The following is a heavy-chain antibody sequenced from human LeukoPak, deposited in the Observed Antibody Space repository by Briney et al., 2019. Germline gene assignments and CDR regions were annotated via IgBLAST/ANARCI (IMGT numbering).Heavy chain of an antibody. CDR1: GGSISSYY. CDR2: IYHRGST. D-gene: IGHD3-22*01. J-gene: IGHJ4*02. Sequence: PSETLSLTCTVSGGSISSYYWSWIRQPPGKGLEWIGYIYHRGSTNYNPSLKSRVTISVDTSKNQFSLKLSSVPAADTAVYYCARVGSGYTFDCWGQGTLVTVSS. V-gene: IGHV4-59*01. CDR3: ARVGSGYTFDC.